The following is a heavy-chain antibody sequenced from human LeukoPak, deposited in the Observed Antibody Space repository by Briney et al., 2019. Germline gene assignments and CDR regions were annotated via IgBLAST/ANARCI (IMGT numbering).Heavy chain of an antibody. D-gene: IGHD4-17*01. Sequence: SETLSLTCAVYGGSFSGYHWSWIRQPPGKGLEWIGEINHSGSTNYNPSLKSRVTISVDTSKNQFSLKLSSVTAADTAVYYCASLDYGDTDYWGQGTLVTVSS. CDR3: ASLDYGDTDY. CDR1: GGSFSGYH. V-gene: IGHV4-34*01. CDR2: INHSGST. J-gene: IGHJ4*02.